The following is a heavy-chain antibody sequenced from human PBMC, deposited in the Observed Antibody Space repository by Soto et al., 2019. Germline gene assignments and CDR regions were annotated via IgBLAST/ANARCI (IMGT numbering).Heavy chain of an antibody. D-gene: IGHD3-10*01. V-gene: IGHV4-30-2*01. J-gene: IGHJ4*02. CDR3: ARAPRGNYGYPSYFDY. CDR2: IYHSGST. CDR1: GGSISSGGYS. Sequence: PSETLSVTCAVSGGSISSGGYSWSWIRQPPGKGLEWIGYIYHSGSTYYNPSLKSRVTISVDTSKNQFSLKLSSVTAADTAVYYCARAPRGNYGYPSYFDYWGQGTLVTVSS.